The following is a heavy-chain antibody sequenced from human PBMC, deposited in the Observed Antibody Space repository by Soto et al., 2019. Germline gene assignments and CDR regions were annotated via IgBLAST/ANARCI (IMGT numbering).Heavy chain of an antibody. Sequence: QVQLVQSGAEVKKPGSSVKVSCKASGGTFSSYAISWVRQAPGQGLEWMGGIIPIFGTANYAQKFQGRVTMTADESTSTAYMELSSLRSEDTAVYYCARGGYDYVWGSYRTWYFDLWGRGTLVTVCS. V-gene: IGHV1-69*12. D-gene: IGHD3-16*02. CDR2: IIPIFGTA. CDR3: ARGGYDYVWGSYRTWYFDL. CDR1: GGTFSSYA. J-gene: IGHJ2*01.